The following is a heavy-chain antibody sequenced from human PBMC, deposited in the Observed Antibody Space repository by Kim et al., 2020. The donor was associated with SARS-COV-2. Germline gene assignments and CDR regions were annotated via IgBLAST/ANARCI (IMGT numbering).Heavy chain of an antibody. Sequence: ASVKVSCKASGYTFTSYEINWVRQATGQGLEWMGLMNPKSGDTGFAQKFQGRLTMTRDTSMSTAYMELSSLRSEDTAVYYCARGSVKVPAAAASWGQGTLVTVSS. CDR1: GYTFTSYE. V-gene: IGHV1-8*01. CDR2: MNPKSGDT. CDR3: ARGSVKVPAAAAS. D-gene: IGHD2-2*01. J-gene: IGHJ1*01.